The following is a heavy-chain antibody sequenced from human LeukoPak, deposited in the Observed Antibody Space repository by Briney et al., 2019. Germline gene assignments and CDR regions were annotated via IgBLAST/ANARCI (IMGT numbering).Heavy chain of an antibody. D-gene: IGHD3-22*01. CDR2: IIPIFGTA. V-gene: IGHV1-69*13. CDR1: GGTFSSYA. J-gene: IGHJ4*02. CDR3: ARDPPDSSESNYDSSGYR. Sequence: GAPVKVSCKASGGTFSSYAISWVRQAPGQGLEWMGGIIPIFGTANYAQKFQGRVTITADESTSTAYMELSSLRSEGTAVYYCARDPPDSSESNYDSSGYRWGQGTLVTVSS.